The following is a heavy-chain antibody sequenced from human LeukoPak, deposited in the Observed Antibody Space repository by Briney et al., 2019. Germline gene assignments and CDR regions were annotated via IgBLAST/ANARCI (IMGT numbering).Heavy chain of an antibody. CDR2: TSSDLNVK. J-gene: IGHJ4*02. Sequence: GGSLRLSCAASGFTFRNYVIHWVRQAPGKGLEWVAVTSSDLNVKLYADSVKGRFTISRDNAKNSLYLQMNSLRDEDTAVYYCARSHSSGPHFDYWGQGTLVIVSS. CDR1: GFTFRNYV. V-gene: IGHV3-30-3*01. D-gene: IGHD6-19*01. CDR3: ARSHSSGPHFDY.